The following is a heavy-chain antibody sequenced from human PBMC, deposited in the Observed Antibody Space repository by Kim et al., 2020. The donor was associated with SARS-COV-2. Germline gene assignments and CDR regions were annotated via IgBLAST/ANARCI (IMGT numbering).Heavy chain of an antibody. Sequence: ASVKVSCKASGYTFTGYYMHWVRQAPGQGLEWMGRINPNSGGTNYAQKFQGRVTMTRDTSISTAYMELSRLRSDDTAVYYCARDYYDSSGYYHGFDYWGQGTLVTVSS. J-gene: IGHJ4*02. CDR3: ARDYYDSSGYYHGFDY. CDR2: INPNSGGT. D-gene: IGHD3-22*01. V-gene: IGHV1-2*06. CDR1: GYTFTGYY.